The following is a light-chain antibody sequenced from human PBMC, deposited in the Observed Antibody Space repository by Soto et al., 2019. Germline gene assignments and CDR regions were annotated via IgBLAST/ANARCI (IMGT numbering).Light chain of an antibody. Sequence: QSVRTQPPSASVSPGQSVASSCTGTSSDVGGYNYVSWYQQHPGKAPKLMIYEVNKRPSGVPDRFSGSKSGNTASLTVSGLQAEDEADYYCSSYAGSSNVFGTGTKVTV. CDR3: SSYAGSSNV. V-gene: IGLV2-8*01. CDR2: EVN. CDR1: SSDVGGYNY. J-gene: IGLJ1*01.